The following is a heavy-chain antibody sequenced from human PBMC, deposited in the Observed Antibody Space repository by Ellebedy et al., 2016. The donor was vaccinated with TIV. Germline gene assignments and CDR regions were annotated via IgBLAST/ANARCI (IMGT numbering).Heavy chain of an antibody. D-gene: IGHD5-24*01. Sequence: ASVQVSCXASGGTFFSYSIAWVRQAPGQGLEWMGGIIPIYGTTNYAQKFRGRVTITADESTNAYMELSSLTSEDTAVYYCARLGGGGHNLGYYYRALDVWGQGTTVIVSS. V-gene: IGHV1-69*13. CDR1: GGTFFSYS. J-gene: IGHJ6*02. CDR3: ARLGGGGHNLGYYYRALDV. CDR2: IIPIYGTT.